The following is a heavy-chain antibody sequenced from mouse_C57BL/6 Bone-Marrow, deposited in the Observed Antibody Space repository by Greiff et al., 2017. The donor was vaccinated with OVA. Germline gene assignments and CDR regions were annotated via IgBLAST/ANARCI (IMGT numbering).Heavy chain of an antibody. V-gene: IGHV1-82*01. J-gene: IGHJ1*03. D-gene: IGHD2-4*01. CDR2: IYPGDGDT. CDR3: AREDNDRYFDV. CDR1: GYAFSSSW. Sequence: VQLQQPGPELVMPGASVKISCKASGYAFSSSWMNWVKQRPGQGLEWIGRIYPGDGDTNYNGTFKGKATLTADKSSSTAYMQLSSLTSEDSAVYCCAREDNDRYFDVWGTGTTVTVSS.